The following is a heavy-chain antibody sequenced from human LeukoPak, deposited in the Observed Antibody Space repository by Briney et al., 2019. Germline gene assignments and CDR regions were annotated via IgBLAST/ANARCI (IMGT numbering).Heavy chain of an antibody. J-gene: IGHJ4*02. D-gene: IGHD3-9*01. V-gene: IGHV4-31*03. Sequence: PSETLSLTCTVSGGSISSGGYYWSWIRQHPGKGLEWIGYIYYSGSTYYNPSLKSRVTISVDTSKNQFSLKLSSVTAADTAVYYCARGPRYYDILTGYLLRYFGYWGQGTQVTVSS. CDR2: IYYSGST. CDR1: GGSISSGGYY. CDR3: ARGPRYYDILTGYLLRYFGY.